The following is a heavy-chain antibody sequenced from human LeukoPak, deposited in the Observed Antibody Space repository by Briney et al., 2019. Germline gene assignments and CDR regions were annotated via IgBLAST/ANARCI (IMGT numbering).Heavy chain of an antibody. CDR2: IYYSGST. V-gene: IGHV4-59*08. Sequence: SETLSLTCTVSGDSISSYYWSWIRQPPGKGPEWIGYIYYSGSTYYNPSLKSRVTISVDTSKNQFSLKLSSVTAADTAVYYCARLVYCSGGSCYYYGMDVWGQGTTVTVSS. CDR3: ARLVYCSGGSCYYYGMDV. J-gene: IGHJ6*02. D-gene: IGHD2-15*01. CDR1: GDSISSYY.